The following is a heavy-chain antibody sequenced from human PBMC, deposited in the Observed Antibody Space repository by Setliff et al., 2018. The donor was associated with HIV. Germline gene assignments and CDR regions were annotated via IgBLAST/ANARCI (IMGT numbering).Heavy chain of an antibody. CDR3: ARHRQISDWFDP. Sequence: KTSETLSLTCAVYGGSLSGYHWSWIRQPPGKGLEWIGIMNSKGESFYNAPFTNGVLISIDTSKNRFSLTMTSVTAADTAVYYCARHRQISDWFDPWGQGILVTVSS. CDR2: MNSKGES. V-gene: IGHV4-34*01. CDR1: GGSLSGYH. J-gene: IGHJ5*02. D-gene: IGHD3-10*01.